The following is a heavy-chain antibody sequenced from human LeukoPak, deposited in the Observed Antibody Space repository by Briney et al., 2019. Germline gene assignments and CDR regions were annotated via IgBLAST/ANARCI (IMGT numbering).Heavy chain of an antibody. V-gene: IGHV3-15*01. D-gene: IGHD2-8*02. Sequence: PGGSLRLSCAGSGFTFSNYAMSWVRQAPGKGLEWVGRINSKTDGGTTDYAAPVKGRFTISRDDSKNTLYLQMNSLETEDTAVYYCTLSPSGALDYWGQGTLVTVSS. CDR3: TLSPSGALDY. CDR1: GFTFSNYA. CDR2: INSKTDGGTT. J-gene: IGHJ4*02.